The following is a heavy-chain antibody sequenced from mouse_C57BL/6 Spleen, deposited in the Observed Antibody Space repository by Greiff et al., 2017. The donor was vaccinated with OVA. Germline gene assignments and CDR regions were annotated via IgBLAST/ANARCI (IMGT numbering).Heavy chain of an antibody. D-gene: IGHD1-1*01. CDR2: IHPNSGST. J-gene: IGHJ3*01. V-gene: IGHV1-64*01. CDR3: AACGYYGSSYDWFAY. CDR1: GYTFTSYW. Sequence: QVQLQQPGAELVKPGASVKLSCKASGYTFTSYWMHWVKQRPGQGLEWIGMIHPNSGSTNYNEKFKSKATLTVDKSSSQAYMQLSSLTYEDSAVYSCAACGYYGSSYDWFAYWGQGTLVTVSA.